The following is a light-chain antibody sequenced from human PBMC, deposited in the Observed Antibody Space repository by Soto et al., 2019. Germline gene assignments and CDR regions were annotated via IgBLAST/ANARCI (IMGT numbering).Light chain of an antibody. CDR2: AAS. CDR3: QQFTTWT. V-gene: IGKV3-20*01. CDR1: QSVSNSY. Sequence: EIVLTQSPGILSLSPGERATLSCRASQSVSNSYLAWYQQKPGQAPRLLMYAASNRATGIPDRFSSSGSGTDFTLTISRLEPEDFAVYYCQQFTTWTFGQGTKVEIK. J-gene: IGKJ1*01.